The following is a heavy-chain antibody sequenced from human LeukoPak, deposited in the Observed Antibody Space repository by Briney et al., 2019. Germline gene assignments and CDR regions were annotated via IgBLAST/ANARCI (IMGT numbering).Heavy chain of an antibody. V-gene: IGHV3-48*04. CDR1: GFTFSSYS. Sequence: GGSLRLSCAASGFTFSSYSMNWVRQAPGKGLEWVSYISSSSSTIYYADSVKGRFTISRDNAKNSLYLQMNSLRAEDTAVYYCARAPGGYCSGGSCYPQASGDYWGQGTLVTVSS. D-gene: IGHD2-15*01. J-gene: IGHJ4*02. CDR3: ARAPGGYCSGGSCYPQASGDY. CDR2: ISSSSSTI.